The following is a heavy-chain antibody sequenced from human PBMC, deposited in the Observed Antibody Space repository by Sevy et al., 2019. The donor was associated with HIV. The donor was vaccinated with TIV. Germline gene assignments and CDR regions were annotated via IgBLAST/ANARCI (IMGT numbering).Heavy chain of an antibody. Sequence: GGSLRLSCAASGFTFSSYAMHWVRQAPGKGLEWVAVISYDGSNNYYADSVKGRFTISRDNSKNTLYLQMNSLRAEDTAVYYCARAYDSSGYPFDYWGQGTLVTVSS. CDR3: ARAYDSSGYPFDY. J-gene: IGHJ4*02. CDR2: ISYDGSNN. D-gene: IGHD3-22*01. V-gene: IGHV3-30-3*01. CDR1: GFTFSSYA.